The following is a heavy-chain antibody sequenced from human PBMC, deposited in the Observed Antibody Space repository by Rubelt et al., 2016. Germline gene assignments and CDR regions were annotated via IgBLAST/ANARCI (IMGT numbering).Heavy chain of an antibody. V-gene: IGHV3-7*01. D-gene: IGHD1-26*01. J-gene: IGHJ4*02. CDR2: IKQDESET. CDR1: GFTFSSFA. Sequence: EVQLVESGGGLVQPGGSLRLSCAASGFTFSSFAMSWVRQAPGKGLEWVANIKQDESETYYVDSVRGRFTISRDNAKNSLYLQMNSLRAEDAAVYYCAREGVGATAPSIYFDSWGQGTLVTVSS. CDR3: AREGVGATAPSIYFDS.